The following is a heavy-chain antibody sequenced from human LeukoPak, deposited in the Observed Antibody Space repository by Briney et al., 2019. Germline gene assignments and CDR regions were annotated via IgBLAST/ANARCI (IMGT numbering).Heavy chain of an antibody. J-gene: IGHJ4*02. CDR2: INPNSGGT. CDR1: RYTFTGYY. D-gene: IGHD6-6*01. Sequence: ASVKVSCKASRYTFTGYYMHWVRQAPGQGLEWLGWINPNSGGTNYAQKFQGWVTMTRDTSISTAYMELSRLRSDDTAVYYCARGNSSSSRWAIDYWGQGTLVTVSS. V-gene: IGHV1-2*04. CDR3: ARGNSSSSRWAIDY.